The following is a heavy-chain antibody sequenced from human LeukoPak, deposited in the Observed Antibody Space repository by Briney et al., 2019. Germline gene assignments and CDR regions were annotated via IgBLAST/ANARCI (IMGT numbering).Heavy chain of an antibody. CDR3: ARQGAATMSAAFCLDK. Sequence: SQTLSLIRNVSGDSINKHYWTWIRQPAGKGLEWIGRVQTSGITNYNPSLKSRVTISIDRPRNQFSLILTSVSAADTAIYYCARQGAATMSAAFCLDKWGQGILVTVSS. CDR2: VQTSGIT. J-gene: IGHJ4*02. V-gene: IGHV4-61*02. CDR1: GDSINKHY. D-gene: IGHD2-15*01.